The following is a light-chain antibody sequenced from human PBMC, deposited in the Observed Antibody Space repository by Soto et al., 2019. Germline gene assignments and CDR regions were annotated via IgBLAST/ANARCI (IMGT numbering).Light chain of an antibody. CDR1: SSNIGSNT. J-gene: IGLJ1*01. CDR2: SNN. V-gene: IGLV1-44*01. Sequence: QSALTQPPSASGTPGQRVTISCSGSSSNIGSNTVNWYQQPPGTAPKLLIYSNNQRPSGVPDRFSGSKSGTSASLAISGLQSEDEADYYCAAWDDSLNGPLYVFGTGTKVTVL. CDR3: AAWDDSLNGPLYV.